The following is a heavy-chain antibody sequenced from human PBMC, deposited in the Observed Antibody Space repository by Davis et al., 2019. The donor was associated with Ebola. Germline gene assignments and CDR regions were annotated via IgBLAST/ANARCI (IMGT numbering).Heavy chain of an antibody. V-gene: IGHV5-51*01. CDR1: GDTFANSW. CDR3: ARVSDRYYYYYGLDV. D-gene: IGHD2-21*01. J-gene: IGHJ6*02. Sequence: GESLKISCKTSGDTFANSWIGWVRQRPGEGLEWMALIYPADSETKYSPSFQGQVTISVDKSKDTAYLQLGSLKASDTAIYYCARVSDRYYYYYGLDVWGPGTTVIVSS. CDR2: IYPADSET.